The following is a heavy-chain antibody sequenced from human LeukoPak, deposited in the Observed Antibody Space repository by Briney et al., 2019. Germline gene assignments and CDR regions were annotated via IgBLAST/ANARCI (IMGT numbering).Heavy chain of an antibody. CDR1: GYTLTELP. V-gene: IGHV1-24*01. J-gene: IGHJ4*02. Sequence: ASVKVSCKVSGYTLTELPMHWVRQAPGKGLEWVGGFDPEDGETIYAQKFQGRVTMTEDTSTDTAYMELSSLRSEDTAVYYCATPRSSGWYFDYWGQGTLVTVSS. D-gene: IGHD6-19*01. CDR2: FDPEDGET. CDR3: ATPRSSGWYFDY.